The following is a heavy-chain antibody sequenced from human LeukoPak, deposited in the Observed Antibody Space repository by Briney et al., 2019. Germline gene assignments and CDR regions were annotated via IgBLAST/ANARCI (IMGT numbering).Heavy chain of an antibody. CDR3: ARLKGVATPFDY. CDR1: GFTFSSYG. Sequence: GGSLRLSCAASGFTFSSYGMNWVRQAPGKGLEWVAVIWYDGSNKYYADSVKGRFTTSRDNSKNTLYLQMNSLRAEDTAVYYCARLKGVATPFDYWGQGTLVTVSS. D-gene: IGHD5-12*01. V-gene: IGHV3-33*01. CDR2: IWYDGSNK. J-gene: IGHJ4*02.